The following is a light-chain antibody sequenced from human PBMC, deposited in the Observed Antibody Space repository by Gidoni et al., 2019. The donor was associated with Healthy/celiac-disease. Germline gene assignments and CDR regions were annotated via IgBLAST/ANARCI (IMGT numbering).Light chain of an antibody. CDR2: DVS. J-gene: IGLJ1*01. CDR3: CSYAGSPLYV. CDR1: SSDVGGYNY. Sequence: QSALTQPRSVSGSPGQSVTISCTGTSSDVGGYNYVSWYQQHPGKAPKLMIYDVSKRPSGVPDRFSGSKSGNTASLTISGLQAEDEADYYWCSYAGSPLYVFGTGTKVTVL. V-gene: IGLV2-11*01.